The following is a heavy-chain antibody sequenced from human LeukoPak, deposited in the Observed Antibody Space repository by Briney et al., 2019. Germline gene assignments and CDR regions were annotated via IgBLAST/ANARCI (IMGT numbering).Heavy chain of an antibody. J-gene: IGHJ4*02. Sequence: NPSETLSLTCTVSGGSISSGGYYWSWIRQHPGKGLEWIGYIYYSGSTYYNPSLKSRVTISVDTSKNQFSLKLSSVTAADTAVYYCARTYYGSENYYDYWGQGILVTVSS. CDR1: GGSISSGGYY. V-gene: IGHV4-31*03. CDR3: ARTYYGSENYYDY. CDR2: IYYSGST. D-gene: IGHD3-10*01.